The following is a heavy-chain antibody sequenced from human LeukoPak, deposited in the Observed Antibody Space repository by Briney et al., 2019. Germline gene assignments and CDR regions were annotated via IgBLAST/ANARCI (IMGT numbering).Heavy chain of an antibody. D-gene: IGHD6-13*01. CDR1: GGSFSGYY. CDR3: ARGLSIAAAGPICYYFDY. Sequence: SETLSLTCAVYGGSFSGYYWSWIRQPPGKGLEWIGEINHSGSTNYNPSVKSRVTISVDTSKNQFSLKLSSVTAADTAVYYCARGLSIAAAGPICYYFDYWGQGTLVTVSS. J-gene: IGHJ4*02. V-gene: IGHV4-34*01. CDR2: INHSGST.